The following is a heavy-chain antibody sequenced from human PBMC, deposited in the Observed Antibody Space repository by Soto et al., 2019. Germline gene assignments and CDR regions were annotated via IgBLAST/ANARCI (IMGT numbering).Heavy chain of an antibody. CDR3: ITGYYTWFDP. CDR1: GYTFSPYW. D-gene: IGHD3-3*01. V-gene: IGHV5-51*01. J-gene: IGHJ5*02. CDR2: IYPGDSET. Sequence: WESLTITCTCSGYTFSPYWIGWVRQVAGKGLEWMGIIYPGDSETTYSPSFQGRVTISADKSITTAYLQWSSLEASDTAIYYCITGYYTWFDPWGPGTLVTVSS.